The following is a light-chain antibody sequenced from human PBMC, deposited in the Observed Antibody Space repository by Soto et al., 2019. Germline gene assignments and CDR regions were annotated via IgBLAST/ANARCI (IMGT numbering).Light chain of an antibody. J-gene: IGLJ3*02. CDR1: SSNIGADYD. Sequence: QSVLTQPPSVSGAPGQRLTISCTGSSSNIGADYDVHWYQQLPGTAPKLMIYDVTKRPSGVSNRFSGSRSGSTASLTISGLQAEDEANYYCCSYAAYNKWMFGGGTKLTVL. V-gene: IGLV1-40*01. CDR3: CSYAAYNKWM. CDR2: DVT.